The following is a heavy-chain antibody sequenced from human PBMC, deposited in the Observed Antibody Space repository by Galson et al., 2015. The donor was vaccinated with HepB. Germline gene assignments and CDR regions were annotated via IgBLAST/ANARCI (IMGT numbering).Heavy chain of an antibody. J-gene: IGHJ4*02. CDR2: IWYDGSNK. D-gene: IGHD5-12*01. CDR1: GFTFSSYG. Sequence: SLRLSCAASGFTFSSYGMHWVRQAPGKGLEWVAVIWYDGSNKYYADSVKGRFTISRDNSKNTLYLQMNSLRAEDTAVYYCAKGGYSGYGGTEFDYWGQGTLVTVSS. CDR3: AKGGYSGYGGTEFDY. V-gene: IGHV3-33*06.